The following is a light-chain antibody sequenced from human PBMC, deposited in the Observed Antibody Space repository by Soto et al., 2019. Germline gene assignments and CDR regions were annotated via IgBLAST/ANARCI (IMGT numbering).Light chain of an antibody. CDR2: DAS. Sequence: DIQMTQSPSTLSASVGDRVTITCRASQSISSWLAWYQQKPGKAPKLLIYDASSLESGVPSRFSGSGSGTEFTLTISSLQPDDFATYYCQQYNSYSYTFGQGTKVEIX. V-gene: IGKV1-5*01. CDR3: QQYNSYSYT. CDR1: QSISSW. J-gene: IGKJ2*01.